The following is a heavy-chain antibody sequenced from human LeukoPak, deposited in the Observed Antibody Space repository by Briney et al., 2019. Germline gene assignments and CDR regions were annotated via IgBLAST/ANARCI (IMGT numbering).Heavy chain of an antibody. Sequence: SGTLSLTCAVSGGSISSSNWWSWVRQPPGKGLEWIGEIYHSGSTNYNPSLKSRVTISVDKSKNQFSLRLSSVTAADTAVYYCARDHVGAAGTMAYYYYYMDVWGKGTTVTVSS. V-gene: IGHV4-4*02. D-gene: IGHD6-13*01. CDR1: GGSISSSNW. CDR2: IYHSGST. J-gene: IGHJ6*03. CDR3: ARDHVGAAGTMAYYYYYMDV.